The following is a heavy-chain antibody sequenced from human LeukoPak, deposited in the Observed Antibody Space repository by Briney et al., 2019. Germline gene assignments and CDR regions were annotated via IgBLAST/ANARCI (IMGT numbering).Heavy chain of an antibody. J-gene: IGHJ6*02. V-gene: IGHV3-48*04. D-gene: IGHD4-17*01. CDR1: GFTFSTYS. CDR2: ISSSSSNI. CDR3: GRDFFHTTDYGDPKERDFYYYYGMDV. Sequence: GGSLRLSCAASGFTFSTYSMNWVRQAPGKGLQWVSYISSSSSNIHYADSVKGRFTISRDNAKNSLHLQMNSLRVEDTAVYYCGRDFFHTTDYGDPKERDFYYYYGMDVWGQGTPVTVSS.